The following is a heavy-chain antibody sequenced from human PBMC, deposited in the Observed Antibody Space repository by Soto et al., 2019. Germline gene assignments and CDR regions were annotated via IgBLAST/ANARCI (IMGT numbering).Heavy chain of an antibody. CDR3: AKERRGYDQSPDFDY. CDR2: ISWNSGSI. J-gene: IGHJ4*02. Sequence: EVQLVESGGGLVQPGRSLRLSCAASGFTFDDYAMHWVRQAPGKGLEWVSGISWNSGSIGYADSVKGRFTISRDNAKNSLYLQMNSLRAEDTALYYCAKERRGYDQSPDFDYWGQGTLVTVSS. CDR1: GFTFDDYA. V-gene: IGHV3-9*01. D-gene: IGHD5-12*01.